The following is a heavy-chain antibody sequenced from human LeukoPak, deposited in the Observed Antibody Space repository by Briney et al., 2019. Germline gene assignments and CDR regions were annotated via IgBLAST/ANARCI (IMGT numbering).Heavy chain of an antibody. D-gene: IGHD4-23*01. CDR3: ARITYGDNHFDI. CDR1: GGSISYYY. Sequence: SETLSLTCTVSGGSISYYYWSWIRQPPGKGLEWIGYIYYSGSTNYNPSLKSRVTISVDTSKNQFSLKLNSVTAADAAVYYCARITYGDNHFDIWGQGTMVTVSS. CDR2: IYYSGST. V-gene: IGHV4-59*01. J-gene: IGHJ3*02.